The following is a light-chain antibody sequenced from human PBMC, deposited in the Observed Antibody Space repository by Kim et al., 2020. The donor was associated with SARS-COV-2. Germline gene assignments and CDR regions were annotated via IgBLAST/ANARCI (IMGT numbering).Light chain of an antibody. CDR2: GKN. V-gene: IGLV3-19*01. CDR1: SLRSYY. Sequence: SSELTQDPAVSVALGQTVRITCQGDSLRSYYASWYQQKPGQAPVLVIYGKNNRPSGIPDRFSGSSSGNTASLTITGAQAEDEADYYCNSRDSSGNPVVF. J-gene: IGLJ2*01. CDR3: NSRDSSGNPVV.